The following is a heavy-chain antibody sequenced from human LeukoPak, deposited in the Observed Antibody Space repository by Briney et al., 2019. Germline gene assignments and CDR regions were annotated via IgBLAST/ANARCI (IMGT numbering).Heavy chain of an antibody. J-gene: IGHJ4*02. Sequence: GGSLRLSCAASGFTFRSSWMHWVRQAPGKGLVWVSRINSDGSDTNYADSVKGRFINSRDNPGNALYLQMSSLRAEDTAVYYCAANFFGDSNYWGQGTLVTVSS. V-gene: IGHV3-74*01. D-gene: IGHD4-17*01. CDR3: AANFFGDSNY. CDR2: INSDGSDT. CDR1: GFTFRSSW.